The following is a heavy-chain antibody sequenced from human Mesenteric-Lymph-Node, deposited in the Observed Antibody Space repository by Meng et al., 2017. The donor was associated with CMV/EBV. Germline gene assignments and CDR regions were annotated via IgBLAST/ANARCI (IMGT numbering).Heavy chain of an antibody. CDR1: GFSFSTYA. Sequence: LKISCAASGFSFSTYAMHWVRQAPGKGLEYVSAINSNGRNTYYADSVKGRFTMSRDNSKNTLDLQMGSLRADDMAVYYCARQSLGVPGTIDYWGQGTLVTVSS. J-gene: IGHJ4*02. CDR2: INSNGRNT. CDR3: ARQSLGVPGTIDY. D-gene: IGHD2-2*01. V-gene: IGHV3-64*02.